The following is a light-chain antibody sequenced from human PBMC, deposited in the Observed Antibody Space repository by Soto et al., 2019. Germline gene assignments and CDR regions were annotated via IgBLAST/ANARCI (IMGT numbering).Light chain of an antibody. Sequence: QSALTQPASVSGSPGQSLTISCTGTSSDIGGYDFVSWYQQQPGKAPKLLIYEVSHRPSGVSSRFSASKSGNTASLTISGLQAEDEGDYYCSSYTISSTTVFGTGTKLTVL. CDR1: SSDIGGYDF. CDR3: SSYTISSTTV. J-gene: IGLJ1*01. CDR2: EVS. V-gene: IGLV2-14*01.